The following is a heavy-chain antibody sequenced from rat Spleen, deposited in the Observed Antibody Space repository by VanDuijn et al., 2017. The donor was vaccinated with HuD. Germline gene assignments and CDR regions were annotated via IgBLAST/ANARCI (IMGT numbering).Heavy chain of an antibody. CDR1: GFNFNDYW. V-gene: IGHV4-2*01. CDR3: ARHNYYDGYYPYVMDA. Sequence: EVKLVESGGGLVQPGRSLKLSCAASGFNFNDYWMGWVRQAPGKGLEWIGEINKDSSTIIYTPSLKDKFTISRDNAQNTLYLQMNKLGSEDTAIYYCARHNYYDGYYPYVMDAWGQGASVTVSS. CDR2: INKDSSTI. J-gene: IGHJ4*01. D-gene: IGHD1-12*03.